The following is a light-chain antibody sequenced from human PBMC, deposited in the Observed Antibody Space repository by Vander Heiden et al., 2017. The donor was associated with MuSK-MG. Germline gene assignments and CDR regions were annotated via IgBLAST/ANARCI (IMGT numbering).Light chain of an antibody. CDR3: QQYGRSPLT. V-gene: IGKV3D-20*01. Sequence: EIVLTQSPATLFLSPGERATLSCGASQSVSSSYLAWYQQKPGLAPRLLIYDASTRATGIPDRFSGSGSGTDFTLTISRLEPADFAVYYCQQYGRSPLTFGGGTKVEIK. CDR2: DAS. CDR1: QSVSSSY. J-gene: IGKJ4*01.